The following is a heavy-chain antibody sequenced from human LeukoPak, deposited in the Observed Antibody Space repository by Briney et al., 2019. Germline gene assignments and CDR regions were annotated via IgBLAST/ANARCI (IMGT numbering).Heavy chain of an antibody. CDR2: IYYSGST. V-gene: IGHV4-59*01. CDR3: ARENNQYYFDY. D-gene: IGHD1/OR15-1a*01. CDR1: GGSISSYY. J-gene: IGHJ4*02. Sequence: TSETLSLTCTVSGGSISSYYWSWIRQPPGKGLEWIGYIYYSGSTNYNPSLKGRVTISVDTSKNQFFLKLSSVTAADTAVYYCARENNQYYFDYWGQGTLVTVSS.